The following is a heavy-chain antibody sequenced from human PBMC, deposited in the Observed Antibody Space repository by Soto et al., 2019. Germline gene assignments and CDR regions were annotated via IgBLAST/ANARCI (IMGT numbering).Heavy chain of an antibody. V-gene: IGHV1-2*04. J-gene: IGHJ6*02. CDR2: INPNSGGT. CDR1: GYTFTGYY. Sequence: ASVKVSCKASGYTFTGYYMHWVRQAPGQGLEWMGWINPNSGGTNYAQKFQGWVTMTRDTSISTAYMELSRLRSDDTAVYYCARDGQVTPGPYYYYGMDVWGQGPTVTVSS. D-gene: IGHD2-21*02. CDR3: ARDGQVTPGPYYYYGMDV.